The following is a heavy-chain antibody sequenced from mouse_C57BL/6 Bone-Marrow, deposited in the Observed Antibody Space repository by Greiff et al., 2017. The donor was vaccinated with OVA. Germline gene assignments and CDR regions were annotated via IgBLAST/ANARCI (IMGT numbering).Heavy chain of an antibody. D-gene: IGHD3-3*01. CDR1: GFSLTSYG. CDR2: IWSGGST. J-gene: IGHJ4*01. V-gene: IGHV2-2*01. Sequence: QVQLKESGPGLVQPSQSLSITCTVSGFSLTSYGVHWVRQSPGKGLEWLGVIWSGGSTDYNAAFISRLSISKDNSKSQVFLKMNSLQTDDTAMYYCALRRGAMDYWGQGTSVTVSS. CDR3: ALRRGAMDY.